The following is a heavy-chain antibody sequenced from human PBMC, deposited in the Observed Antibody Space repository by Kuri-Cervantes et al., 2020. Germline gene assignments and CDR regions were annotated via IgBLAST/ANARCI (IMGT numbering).Heavy chain of an antibody. D-gene: IGHD3-10*01. CDR2: INPSGGST. Sequence: ASVKVSCKASGYTFTGYYMHWVRQAPGQGLEWMGIINPSGGSTSYAQKLQGRVTMTTDTSTSTAYMELRSLRPDDTAVYYCARGFFTLFRIDFWGPGTLVTVSS. J-gene: IGHJ4*02. CDR3: ARGFFTLFRIDF. V-gene: IGHV1-46*01. CDR1: GYTFTGYY.